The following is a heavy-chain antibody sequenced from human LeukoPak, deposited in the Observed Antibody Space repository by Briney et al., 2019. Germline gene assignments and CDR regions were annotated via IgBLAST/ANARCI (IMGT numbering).Heavy chain of an antibody. J-gene: IGHJ5*02. CDR2: MNPNSGNT. CDR3: ARSKYSSGRANRGDWFDP. CDR1: GYTFTSYD. Sequence: GASVTVSCKASGYTFTSYDINWVLQATGQGLEWMGWMNPNSGNTGYAQKLQGRVTMTRNTDISTAYMELSSLRSEDTAVYYCARSKYSSGRANRGDWFDPWGQGTLVTVSS. D-gene: IGHD6-19*01. V-gene: IGHV1-8*01.